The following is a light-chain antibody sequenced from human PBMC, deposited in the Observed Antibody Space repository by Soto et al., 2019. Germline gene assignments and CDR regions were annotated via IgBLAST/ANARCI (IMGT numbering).Light chain of an antibody. J-gene: IGKJ1*01. CDR1: QGISSW. CDR3: QQYNSYSWT. V-gene: IGKV1-5*01. Sequence: DIQMTPSPSSVSASVGDRVTITCRASQGISSWLAWYQQKPGKAPKLLIYDASSLESGVPSRFSGSGSGTEFTLTISSLQPDDFATYYCQQYNSYSWTFGQGTKVDIK. CDR2: DAS.